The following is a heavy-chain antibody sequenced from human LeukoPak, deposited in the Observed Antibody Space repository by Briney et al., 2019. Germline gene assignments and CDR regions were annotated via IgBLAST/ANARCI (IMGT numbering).Heavy chain of an antibody. CDR3: ARVPTIQDFDY. Sequence: GESLKISCNGSGYSFTSYWIGWVRQMPGKGLEWMGIIYPGDSYTSYSPSFQGQVTISADKSISTAYLQWSSLKASDTAIYYCARVPTIQDFDYWGQGALVTVSS. D-gene: IGHD2-2*02. CDR1: GYSFTSYW. V-gene: IGHV5-51*01. J-gene: IGHJ4*02. CDR2: IYPGDSYT.